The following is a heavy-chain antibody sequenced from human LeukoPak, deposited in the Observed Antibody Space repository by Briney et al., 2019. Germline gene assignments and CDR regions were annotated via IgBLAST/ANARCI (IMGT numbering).Heavy chain of an antibody. D-gene: IGHD3-10*01. J-gene: IGHJ4*02. CDR3: ARGTGSGSYWMDY. V-gene: IGHV4-4*07. CDR2: IYTTGST. Sequence: LETLSLTCTVSSGSISSYYWSWIRQPAGKGLEWIGRIYTTGSTNYNPSLKSRVTMSVDTSKNQFSLKLTSVTAADTAVYYCARGTGSGSYWMDYWGQGTLVTVSS. CDR1: SGSISSYY.